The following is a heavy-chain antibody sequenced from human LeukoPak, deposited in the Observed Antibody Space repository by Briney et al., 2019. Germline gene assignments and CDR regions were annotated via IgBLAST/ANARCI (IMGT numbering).Heavy chain of an antibody. CDR1: GDSISTYY. V-gene: IGHV4-34*01. Sequence: SETLSLTCTVSGDSISTYYWSWIRQPPGKGLEWIGEINHSGSTNYNPSLKSRVTISVDTSKNQFSLKLSSVTAADTAVYYCARMHYYDSSGHNWFDPWGQGTLVTVSS. J-gene: IGHJ5*02. D-gene: IGHD3-22*01. CDR3: ARMHYYDSSGHNWFDP. CDR2: INHSGST.